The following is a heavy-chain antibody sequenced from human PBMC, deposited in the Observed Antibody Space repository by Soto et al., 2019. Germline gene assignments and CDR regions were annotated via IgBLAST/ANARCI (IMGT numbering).Heavy chain of an antibody. V-gene: IGHV4-34*01. D-gene: IGHD3-3*01. Sequence: LSITCAVYGGSFSGYYWSWVRQPPGKGLEWIGEINHSGSTNYNPSLKSRVTISVDTSKNQFSLKLSSVTAADTAVYYCARGRVTIFGVVIGPYYYYGMDVWCQGTSVSVSS. CDR3: ARGRVTIFGVVIGPYYYYGMDV. CDR2: INHSGST. J-gene: IGHJ6*02. CDR1: GGSFSGYY.